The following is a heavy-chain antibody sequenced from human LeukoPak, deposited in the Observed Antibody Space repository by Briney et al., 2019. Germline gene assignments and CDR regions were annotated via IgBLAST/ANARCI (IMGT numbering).Heavy chain of an antibody. Sequence: GGSLRLPCAASGFTFSNAWMSWVRQAPGKGLEWVGRIKSKTDGGTTDYAAPVKGRFTISRDDSKNTLYLQMNSLKTEDTAVYYCTPYSGSYYTAEYFQHWGQGTLVTVSS. CDR1: GFTFSNAW. CDR3: TPYSGSYYTAEYFQH. V-gene: IGHV3-15*01. CDR2: IKSKTDGGTT. D-gene: IGHD1-26*01. J-gene: IGHJ1*01.